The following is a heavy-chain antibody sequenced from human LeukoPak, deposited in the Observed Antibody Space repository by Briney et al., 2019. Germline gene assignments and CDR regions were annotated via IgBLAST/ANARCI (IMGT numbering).Heavy chain of an antibody. CDR3: ASRLTGTTDYYYYYYMDV. V-gene: IGHV4-4*02. D-gene: IGHD1-1*01. J-gene: IGHJ6*03. CDR2: IYHSGST. CDR1: GGSISSSNW. Sequence: SDTLSLTCAVSGGSISSSNWWSWVRQPPGKGLEWIGEIYHSGSTNYNPSLKSRVTISVDKSKNQFSLKLSSVTAADTAVYYCASRLTGTTDYYYYYYMDVWGKGTTVTVSS.